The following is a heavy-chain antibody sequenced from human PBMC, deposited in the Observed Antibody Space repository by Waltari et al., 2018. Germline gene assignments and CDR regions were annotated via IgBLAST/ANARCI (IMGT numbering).Heavy chain of an antibody. V-gene: IGHV4-4*02. J-gene: IGHJ4*02. D-gene: IGHD2-15*01. CDR3: ARDRGRGLYLDS. Sequence: QLQLQESGPGLVKPSGTLSLTCTVSGESMSSSYVWNWVRQPPGKGLEWIGQVRGDGRTNYNPSFASRLTISLDTSTGHFSLRLTSATAADTAVYYCARDRGRGLYLDSWGQGILVTVSP. CDR1: GESMSSSYV. CDR2: VRGDGRT.